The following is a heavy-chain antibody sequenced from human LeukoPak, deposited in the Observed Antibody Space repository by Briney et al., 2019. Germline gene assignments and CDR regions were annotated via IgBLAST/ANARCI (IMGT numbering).Heavy chain of an antibody. Sequence: SETLSLTCTVSGGSISSYYWSWIRQPPGKGLEWIGYIYYSGSTNYNPSLKSRVTISVDTSKNQFSLELSSVTAADTAVYYCARGGSGWYYYYYYYMDVWGKGTTVTISS. CDR2: IYYSGST. CDR1: GGSISSYY. J-gene: IGHJ6*03. V-gene: IGHV4-59*01. CDR3: ARGGSGWYYYYYYYMDV. D-gene: IGHD6-19*01.